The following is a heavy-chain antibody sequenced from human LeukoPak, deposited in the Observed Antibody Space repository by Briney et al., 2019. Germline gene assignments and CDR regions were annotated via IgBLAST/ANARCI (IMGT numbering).Heavy chain of an antibody. D-gene: IGHD3-16*01. J-gene: IGHJ5*02. V-gene: IGHV4-34*01. CDR3: ARALEKYYDYVWGSYSSRFDP. Sequence: SETLSLTCAVYGGSFSGYYWSWIRQPPGKGLEWIGEINHSGSTNYNPSLKSRVTISVDTSKNQFSLKLSSVTAADTAVYYCARALEKYYDYVWGSYSSRFDPWGQGTLVTVSS. CDR2: INHSGST. CDR1: GGSFSGYY.